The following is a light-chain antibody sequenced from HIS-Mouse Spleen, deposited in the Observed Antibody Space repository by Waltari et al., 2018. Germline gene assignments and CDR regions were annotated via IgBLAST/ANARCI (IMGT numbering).Light chain of an antibody. CDR3: SSYTSSSTLV. J-gene: IGLJ2*01. CDR2: DVS. CDR1: SSDVGGYHY. V-gene: IGLV2-14*03. Sequence: QSALTQPASVSGSPGQSLTISCTATSSDVGGYHYFSWYQHHPGKAPKLMIYDVSNRPSGVSNRFSGSKSGNTASLTISGLQAEDEADYYCSSYTSSSTLVFGGGTKLTVL.